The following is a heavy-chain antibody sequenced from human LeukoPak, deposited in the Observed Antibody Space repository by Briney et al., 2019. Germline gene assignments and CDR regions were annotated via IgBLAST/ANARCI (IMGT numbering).Heavy chain of an antibody. Sequence: QPGGSLRLSCAASGFTFSSYAMSWVRQAPGKGLEWVSAISGSGGSTYYADSVKGRFTISRDNSKNTLYLQMNSLRAEDTAVYYCAKDHDCSSTSCYGETYYFDYWGQGTLVTVSS. V-gene: IGHV3-23*01. CDR1: GFTFSSYA. CDR3: AKDHDCSSTSCYGETYYFDY. J-gene: IGHJ4*02. D-gene: IGHD2-2*01. CDR2: ISGSGGST.